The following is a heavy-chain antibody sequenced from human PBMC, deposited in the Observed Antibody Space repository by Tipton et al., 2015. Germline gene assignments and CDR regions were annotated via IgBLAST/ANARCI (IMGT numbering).Heavy chain of an antibody. CDR3: ARTRGVQSSDWEVH. J-gene: IGHJ4*02. Sequence: TLSLTCAVYGGSFSDYYWHWIRQPPGKGLEWIGEVNHSGRNNYNLSLKSRVTISVDKFKNQFSLELNSVTAADTAVYYCARTRGVQSSDWEVHWGQGILVNVSS. D-gene: IGHD2-21*02. CDR1: GGSFSDYY. CDR2: VNHSGRN. V-gene: IGHV4-34*01.